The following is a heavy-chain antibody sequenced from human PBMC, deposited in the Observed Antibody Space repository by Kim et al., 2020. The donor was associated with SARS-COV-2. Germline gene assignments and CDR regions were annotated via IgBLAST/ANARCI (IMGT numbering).Heavy chain of an antibody. D-gene: IGHD2-15*01. V-gene: IGHV3-48*03. CDR2: ISSRGMTK. CDR3: ARTGSGRGNYFDY. CDR1: GFTFSSYE. Sequence: GGCLRLSCAASGFTFSSYEMNWVRQAPGKGLEWVSYISSRGMTKYYEDSVKGRFTISRDNAKNSVYLQMNSLRAEDTAVYYCARTGSGRGNYFDYWGQGILVTVSS. J-gene: IGHJ4*02.